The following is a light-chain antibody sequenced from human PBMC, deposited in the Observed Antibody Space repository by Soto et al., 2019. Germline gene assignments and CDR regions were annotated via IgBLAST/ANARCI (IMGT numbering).Light chain of an antibody. CDR3: LLSSCGARV. J-gene: IGLJ3*02. Sequence: QAVVTQEPSLTVSPGGTVSLTCGSSTGAVTSGHYPYWFQQKPGQAPRTLIYDTNNRHSWTPARFSGSLLGGKAALTLSGAQPEDEADYYCLLSSCGARVFGGGTKLTVL. V-gene: IGLV7-46*01. CDR1: TGAVTSGHY. CDR2: DTN.